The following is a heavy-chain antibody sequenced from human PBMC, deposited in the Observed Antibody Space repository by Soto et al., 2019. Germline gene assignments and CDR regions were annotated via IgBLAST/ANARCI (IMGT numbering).Heavy chain of an antibody. D-gene: IGHD1-7*01. CDR3: ARDNWNSY. J-gene: IGHJ4*01. V-gene: IGHV3-74*01. Sequence: GGSLRLSGAGSGCTLSSYWMHWVRQAPGKGLMWVSRIHNDGSTTRYADSVKGRFTISRDNAKNTLYLQMSSLRVEDTAVYYCARDNWNSYWGQGTLVTVSS. CDR2: IHNDGSTT. CDR1: GCTLSSYW.